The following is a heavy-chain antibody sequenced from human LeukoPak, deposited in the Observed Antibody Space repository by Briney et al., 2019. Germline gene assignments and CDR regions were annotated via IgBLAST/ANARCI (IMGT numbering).Heavy chain of an antibody. Sequence: GGSLRLSCAASGFTFSSYAMSWVRQAPGKGLEWASAISGSGGSTYYADSVKGRFTISRDNSKNTLYLQMNSLRAEDTAVYYCAKPMVRGVYYYGMDVWGQGTTVTVSS. V-gene: IGHV3-23*01. D-gene: IGHD3-10*01. J-gene: IGHJ6*02. CDR1: GFTFSSYA. CDR3: AKPMVRGVYYYGMDV. CDR2: ISGSGGST.